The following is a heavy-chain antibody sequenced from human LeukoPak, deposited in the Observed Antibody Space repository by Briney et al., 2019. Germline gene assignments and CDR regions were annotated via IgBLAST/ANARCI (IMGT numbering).Heavy chain of an antibody. Sequence: GGSLRLSCAASGFTFSNYAIHWVRQAPGKGLEWLSYISVSSRNVIDYADSVKGRFTISRDDAKNSLYLQMNSLRAEDTAVYFCARDFGPRLYAFDVWGQGTMITVSS. D-gene: IGHD3-16*01. CDR2: ISVSSRNVI. V-gene: IGHV3-48*04. CDR1: GFTFSNYA. J-gene: IGHJ3*01. CDR3: ARDFGPRLYAFDV.